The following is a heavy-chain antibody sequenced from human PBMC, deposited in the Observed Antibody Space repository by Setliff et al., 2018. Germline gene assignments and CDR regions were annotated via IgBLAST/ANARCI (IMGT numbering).Heavy chain of an antibody. CDR1: GYTFSTYG. Sequence: ASVKVSCKASGYTFSTYGLHWVRQAPGQGPEWVGMIITNTGKTSYAQKFQGRVTMTTDTYTSTANMELRSLRSDDTAVYYCVRAPPTVVIPPGRAFFDPWGQGTLVTVSS. CDR3: VRAPPTVVIPPGRAFFDP. D-gene: IGHD2-2*01. CDR2: IITNTGKT. V-gene: IGHV1-18*01. J-gene: IGHJ5*02.